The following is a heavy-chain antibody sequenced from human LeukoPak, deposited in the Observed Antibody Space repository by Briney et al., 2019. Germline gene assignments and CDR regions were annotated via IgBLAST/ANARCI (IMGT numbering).Heavy chain of an antibody. D-gene: IGHD4-11*01. CDR3: ARAPSRYSNVERSVGRWFYYYMDV. J-gene: IGHJ6*03. V-gene: IGHV1-3*01. CDR1: GYTFTSYA. Sequence: ASVKVSCKASGYTFTSYAMHWVRQAPGQRLEWMGWINAGDGNTKYSQKFQGRVTITRDTSASTAYMELSSLRSEDTAVYYCARAPSRYSNVERSVGRWFYYYMDVWGQGTTVTVSS. CDR2: INAGDGNT.